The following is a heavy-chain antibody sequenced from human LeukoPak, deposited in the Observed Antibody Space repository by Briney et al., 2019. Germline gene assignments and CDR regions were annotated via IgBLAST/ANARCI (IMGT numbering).Heavy chain of an antibody. J-gene: IGHJ6*02. V-gene: IGHV3-30*02. Sequence: QTGGSLRLSCAASGFTFSSYGMHWVRQAPGKGLEWVAFILYDGSNKYYADSVKGRFTISRDNAKNSLYLQMNSLRAEDTAVYYCARGADILTGYPAWYYYYGMDVWGQGTTVTVSS. D-gene: IGHD3-9*01. CDR2: ILYDGSNK. CDR1: GFTFSSYG. CDR3: ARGADILTGYPAWYYYYGMDV.